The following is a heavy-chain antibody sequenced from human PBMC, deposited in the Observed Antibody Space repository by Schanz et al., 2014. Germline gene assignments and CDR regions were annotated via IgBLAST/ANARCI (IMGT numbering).Heavy chain of an antibody. J-gene: IGHJ4*02. V-gene: IGHV3-11*04. D-gene: IGHD6-19*01. CDR2: IDGKSTTV. CDR3: AIIGVMVAVAGTRADY. Sequence: VQLLDSGGGLVKPGGSLRLSCAASGFTFSDYYMSWIRQAPGKGLEWLSYIDGKSTTVYYADSVKGRFSISRDNAKNSLFLQMNRLRAEDTALYYCAIIGVMVAVAGTRADYWGQGTLVTVSS. CDR1: GFTFSDYY.